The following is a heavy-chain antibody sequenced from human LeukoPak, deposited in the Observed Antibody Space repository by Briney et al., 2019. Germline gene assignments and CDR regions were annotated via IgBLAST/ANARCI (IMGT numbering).Heavy chain of an antibody. CDR2: ISGSGGNT. CDR1: GFTFSRSA. J-gene: IGHJ6*03. CDR3: AKDWGNWNDGYMDV. V-gene: IGHV3-23*01. Sequence: GGSLRLSCAASGFTFSRSAMTWVRQTPGKGLDWVSSISGSGGNTYYADSVKGRFTISRDNSKNTLYLQMISLRAEDTAVYFCAKDWGNWNDGYMDVWGKGTTVTVSS. D-gene: IGHD1-1*01.